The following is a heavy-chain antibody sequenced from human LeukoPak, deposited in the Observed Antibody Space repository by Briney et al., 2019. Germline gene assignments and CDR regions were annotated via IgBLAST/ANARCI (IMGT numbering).Heavy chain of an antibody. CDR2: ISGSGGST. V-gene: IGHV3-23*01. J-gene: IGHJ4*02. CDR1: GFTFRSYA. CDR3: ARDWGMIAYDY. D-gene: IGHD2-21*01. Sequence: GGSLRLSCAASGFTFRSYAMHWVRQAPGKGLEWVSAISGSGGSTYYADSVKGRFTISRDNAKNSLYLQMNSLRAEDTAVYFCARDWGMIAYDYWGPGTLVTVSS.